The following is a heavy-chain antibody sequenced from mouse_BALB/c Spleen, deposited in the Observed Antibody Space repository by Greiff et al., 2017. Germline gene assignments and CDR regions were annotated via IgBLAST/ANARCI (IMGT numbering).Heavy chain of an antibody. Sequence: VHVKQSGPDLVKPGASVKISCKASGYSFTGYYMHWVKQSHGKSLEWIGRVNPNNGGTSYNQKFKGKAILTVDKSSSTAYMELRSLTSEDSAVYYCARFVYDGYYLWYFDYWGQGTTLTVSS. D-gene: IGHD2-3*01. J-gene: IGHJ2*01. CDR2: VNPNNGGT. V-gene: IGHV1-26*01. CDR3: ARFVYDGYYLWYFDY. CDR1: GYSFTGYY.